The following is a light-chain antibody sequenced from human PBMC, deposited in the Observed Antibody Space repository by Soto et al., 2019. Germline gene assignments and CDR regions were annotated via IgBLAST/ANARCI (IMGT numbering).Light chain of an antibody. CDR1: QSISTY. J-gene: IGKJ3*01. CDR3: QQSYSTPFT. V-gene: IGKV1-39*01. Sequence: DIQMTQSPSSLSASVGDRVTITCRASQSISTYLNWYQQKPGKAPNLLIYAASNLQSGVPSRFSGSGSGTDFTLTIRSLRPEDFATYYGQQSYSTPFTFGPGATVDIK. CDR2: AAS.